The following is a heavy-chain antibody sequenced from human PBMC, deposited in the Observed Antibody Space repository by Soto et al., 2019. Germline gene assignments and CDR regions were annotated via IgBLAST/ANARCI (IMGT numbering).Heavy chain of an antibody. CDR2: IYYSGST. J-gene: IGHJ5*02. CDR1: GGSVSSGSYY. D-gene: IGHD3-10*01. V-gene: IGHV4-61*01. Sequence: SETLSLTCTVSGGSVSSGSYYWSWIRQPPGKGLEWIAYIYYSGSTKYNPSPKSRVTISVDTSKNQFSLKLSSVTAADTAVYYCARGSFWFDPWGQGTLVTVSS. CDR3: ARGSFWFDP.